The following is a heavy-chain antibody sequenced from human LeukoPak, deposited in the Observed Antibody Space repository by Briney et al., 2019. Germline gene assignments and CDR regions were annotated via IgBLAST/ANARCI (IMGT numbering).Heavy chain of an antibody. V-gene: IGHV3-9*03. J-gene: IGHJ4*02. CDR1: GFIFDDYA. CDR3: AKASYGSGSYYFDY. D-gene: IGHD3-10*01. Sequence: GGSLRLSCAASGFIFDDYAMHWVRQAPGKGLEWVSGISWNSGTINYADSVKGRFTNSRDNAKNSLYLQMNSLRAADMALYYCAKASYGSGSYYFDYWGQGTLVTVSS. CDR2: ISWNSGTI.